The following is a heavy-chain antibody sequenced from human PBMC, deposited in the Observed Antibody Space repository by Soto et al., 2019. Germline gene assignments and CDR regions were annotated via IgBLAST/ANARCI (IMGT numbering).Heavy chain of an antibody. CDR1: GFTFSSYA. D-gene: IGHD6-13*01. Sequence: GGSLRLSCAASGFTFSSYAMSWVRQAPGKGLEWVSVISGSGTATHYADSVRGRFTISRDNSKNTLYLQMNSLTAEDTAVYYCTKDLGATWYLSDYWGQGALVTVSS. V-gene: IGHV3-23*01. J-gene: IGHJ4*02. CDR3: TKDLGATWYLSDY. CDR2: ISGSGTAT.